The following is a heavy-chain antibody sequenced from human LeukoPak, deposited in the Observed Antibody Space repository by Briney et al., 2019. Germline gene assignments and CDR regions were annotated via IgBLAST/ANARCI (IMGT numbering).Heavy chain of an antibody. Sequence: GASVKVSCKASGYTFTGYYMHWVRQAPGQGLEWMGWINPNSGGTNYAQKFQGRVTMTRDTSISTAYMELSRLRSDDTAVYYCARNFPVVAATPDNYYYYMDVWGKGTTVTVSS. CDR3: ARNFPVVAATPDNYYYYMDV. D-gene: IGHD2-15*01. CDR1: GYTFTGYY. CDR2: INPNSGGT. J-gene: IGHJ6*03. V-gene: IGHV1-2*02.